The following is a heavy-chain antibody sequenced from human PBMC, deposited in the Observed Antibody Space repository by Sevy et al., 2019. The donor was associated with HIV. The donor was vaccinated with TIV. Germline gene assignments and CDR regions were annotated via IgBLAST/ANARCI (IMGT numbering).Heavy chain of an antibody. CDR1: GGSISSSSYY. Sequence: SETLSLTCTVSGGSISSSSYYWGWIRQPPGKGLEWIGSIYYSGSTYYNPSLKSRVTISVDTSKNQFSLKLSSVTAADTAVYYCARAPISMIVVVPPDAFDIWGQGTMVTVSS. CDR3: ARAPISMIVVVPPDAFDI. D-gene: IGHD3-22*01. V-gene: IGHV4-39*01. CDR2: IYYSGST. J-gene: IGHJ3*02.